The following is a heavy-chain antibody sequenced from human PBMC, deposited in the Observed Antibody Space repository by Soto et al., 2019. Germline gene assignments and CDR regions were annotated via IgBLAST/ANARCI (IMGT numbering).Heavy chain of an antibody. J-gene: IGHJ4*02. V-gene: IGHV1-69*13. Sequence: WASVKVSCKASGGTFSSYAISWVRQAPGQGLEWMGGIIPIFGTANYAQKFQGRVTITADESTSTAYMELSSLRSEDTAVYYCARGEHYYDSSGYLVYWGQGTLVTVSS. CDR1: GGTFSSYA. CDR2: IIPIFGTA. CDR3: ARGEHYYDSSGYLVY. D-gene: IGHD3-22*01.